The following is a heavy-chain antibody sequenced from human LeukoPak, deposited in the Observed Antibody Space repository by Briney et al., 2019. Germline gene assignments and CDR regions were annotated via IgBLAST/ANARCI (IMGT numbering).Heavy chain of an antibody. D-gene: IGHD4/OR15-4a*01. J-gene: IGHJ4*02. CDR1: GFIFSNYA. V-gene: IGHV3-30*04. CDR2: ISYHGGNK. CDR3: AREDYGREYSDY. Sequence: PGGSLRLSCAASGFIFSNYAMNWVRQVPGKGLEGVAVISYHGGNKYYADSVKGRFTISRDNSENTLYLQIDSLTAEDTAVYYCAREDYGREYSDYWGQGTLVTVSS.